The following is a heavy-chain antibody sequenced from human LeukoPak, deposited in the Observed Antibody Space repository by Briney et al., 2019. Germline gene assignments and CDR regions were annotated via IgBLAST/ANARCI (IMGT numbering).Heavy chain of an antibody. Sequence: ASVKVSCKASGYTFTSYYMHRVRQAPGQGLEWMGIINPSGGSTSYAQKFQGRVTMTRDTSTSTVYMELSSLRSEDTAVYYCARDYGLGIAARSLWGQGTLVTVSS. V-gene: IGHV1-46*01. J-gene: IGHJ4*02. D-gene: IGHD6-6*01. CDR1: GYTFTSYY. CDR2: INPSGGST. CDR3: ARDYGLGIAARSL.